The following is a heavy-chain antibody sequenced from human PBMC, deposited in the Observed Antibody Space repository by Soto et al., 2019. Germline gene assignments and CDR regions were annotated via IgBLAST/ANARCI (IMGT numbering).Heavy chain of an antibody. Sequence: AASVKVSCKTSGYTFSNYGITWVRQAPGQPLEWLGWISLYSDGTNYAQKFQGRVSMTTDTSTTTVYMELRSLRSDDTAVYYCARVVPGAEAWFGPWGQGTLVTVSS. CDR3: ARVVPGAEAWFGP. V-gene: IGHV1-18*01. D-gene: IGHD2-2*01. J-gene: IGHJ5*02. CDR2: ISLYSDGT. CDR1: GYTFSNYG.